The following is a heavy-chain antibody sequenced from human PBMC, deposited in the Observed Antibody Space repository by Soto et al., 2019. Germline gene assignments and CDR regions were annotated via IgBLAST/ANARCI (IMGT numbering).Heavy chain of an antibody. Sequence: GSLRLSCASSVFTFNNYWMSGVRQSPGKGLEWVANIKQDGSERNYADSVKGRFTISRDIAKSSLSLRMNSLRAEDTAVYYCARQRWLQLWYFDYWGQGTLVTVSS. V-gene: IGHV3-7*03. CDR3: ARQRWLQLWYFDY. CDR2: IKQDGSER. CDR1: VFTFNNYW. D-gene: IGHD5-12*01. J-gene: IGHJ4*02.